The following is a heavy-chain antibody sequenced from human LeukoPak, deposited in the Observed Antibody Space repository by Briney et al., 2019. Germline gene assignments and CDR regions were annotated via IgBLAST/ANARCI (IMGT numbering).Heavy chain of an antibody. Sequence: GGSLRLSCAASGFTLSSYAMSWVRQAPGKGLEWVSTTIGSGGDTYYADSVKGRFTISRDTSENTLYLQMKSLRAEDTAVYYCAKAWAAAGTFASWGQGTLVTVSS. D-gene: IGHD6-13*01. J-gene: IGHJ4*02. V-gene: IGHV3-23*01. CDR2: TIGSGGDT. CDR3: AKAWAAAGTFAS. CDR1: GFTLSSYA.